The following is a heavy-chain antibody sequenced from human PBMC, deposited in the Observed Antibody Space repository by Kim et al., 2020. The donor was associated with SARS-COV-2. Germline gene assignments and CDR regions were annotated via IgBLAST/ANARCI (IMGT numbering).Heavy chain of an antibody. V-gene: IGHV4-59*01. CDR3: ARDQGAAGQIDY. Sequence: NYNPALKSRVTISVDTSKNQCSLKLSSVTAADTAVYYCARDQGAAGQIDYWGQGTLVTVSS. J-gene: IGHJ4*02.